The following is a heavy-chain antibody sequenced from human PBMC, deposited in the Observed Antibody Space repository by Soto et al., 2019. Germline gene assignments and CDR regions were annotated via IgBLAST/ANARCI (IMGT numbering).Heavy chain of an antibody. D-gene: IGHD5-18*01. CDR2: IYRDDDK. CDR3: AHSDDTAMAPPTFDY. CDR1: GFSLSTGGVG. V-gene: IGHV2-5*02. Sequence: GPTLVNPAQTLTLTCTFSGFSLSTGGVGVGWIRQPPGKALEWLALIYRDDDKRYSPSLKSRLTVTKDTSKNQVVLTMTNMDPVDTATYYCAHSDDTAMAPPTFDYWGQGTLVTVSS. J-gene: IGHJ4*02.